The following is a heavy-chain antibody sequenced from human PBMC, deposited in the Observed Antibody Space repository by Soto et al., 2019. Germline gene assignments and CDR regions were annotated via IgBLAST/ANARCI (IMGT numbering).Heavy chain of an antibody. J-gene: IGHJ6*02. V-gene: IGHV3-48*02. D-gene: IGHD3-22*01. CDR3: ARVVVVIPPGYYYAMDV. CDR2: ITSSSDTI. CDR1: GFTFSSFH. Sequence: PGGSLRLSCAASGFTFSSFHMNWVLQAPGRGLEWVAYITSSSDTIYYSDSVKGRFTISRDNGKNSLFLQMNSLRDEDTAVYYCARVVVVIPPGYYYAMDVWGQGTTVTVSS.